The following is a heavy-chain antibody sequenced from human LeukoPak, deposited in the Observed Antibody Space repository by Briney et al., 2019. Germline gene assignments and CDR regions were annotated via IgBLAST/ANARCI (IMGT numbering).Heavy chain of an antibody. J-gene: IGHJ4*02. V-gene: IGHV1-69*05. Sequence: SVKLSCKASGGTFSSYAISWVRQAPGQGLEWMGRIIPIFGTANYAQKFQGRVTITTDESTSTAYMELSSLRSEDTAVYYCARAYYYGSGSSVPFDYWGQGTLVTVSS. CDR2: IIPIFGTA. D-gene: IGHD3-10*01. CDR3: ARAYYYGSGSSVPFDY. CDR1: GGTFSSYA.